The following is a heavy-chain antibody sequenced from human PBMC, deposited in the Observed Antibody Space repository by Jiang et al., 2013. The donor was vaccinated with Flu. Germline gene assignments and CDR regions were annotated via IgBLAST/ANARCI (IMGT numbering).Heavy chain of an antibody. CDR1: GYTFTSYG. CDR3: AREITGTRDLLYYYYYGMDV. D-gene: IGHD1-7*01. V-gene: IGHV1-18*01. CDR2: ISAYNGNT. J-gene: IGHJ6*02. Sequence: SGAEVKKPGASVKVSCKASGYTFTSYGISWVRQAPGQGLEWMGWISAYNGNTNYAQKLQGRVTMTTDTSTSTAYMELRSLRSDDTAVYYCAREITGTRDLLYYYYYGMDVWGQGTTVTVSS.